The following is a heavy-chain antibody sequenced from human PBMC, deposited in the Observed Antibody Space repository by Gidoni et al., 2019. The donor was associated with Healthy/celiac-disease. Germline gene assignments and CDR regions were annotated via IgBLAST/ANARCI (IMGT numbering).Heavy chain of an antibody. CDR3: ATHEAAAAVLPYYDDYYGMDV. Sequence: QVQLLQSGAEVKQPGASVTVSCKVSGYPLTALSLPWVRQAPGKGLEWMGGFDPEDGEKIYEQKFQGRVTMTEDTSTDTAYMERSSLRSEDTAVYYCATHEAAAAVLPYYDDYYGMDVWGQGTTVTVSS. CDR1: GYPLTALS. D-gene: IGHD6-13*01. J-gene: IGHJ6*02. CDR2: FDPEDGEK. V-gene: IGHV1-24*01.